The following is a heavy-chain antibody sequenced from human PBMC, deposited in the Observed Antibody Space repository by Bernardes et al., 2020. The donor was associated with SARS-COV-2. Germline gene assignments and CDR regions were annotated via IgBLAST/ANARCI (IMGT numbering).Heavy chain of an antibody. J-gene: IGHJ4*02. V-gene: IGHV4-59*01. CDR3: ANYPATYCSGGSCYFDY. CDR2: IYYSGST. CDR1: GGSIGSYY. Sequence: SETLSLTCTVSGGSIGSYYWAWIRQPPGKGLEWIGYIYYSGSTNYNPSLKSRVTISVDRSQNQFSLDLSSVTPADTAVYYCANYPATYCSGGSCYFDYWGQGTLVTVSS. D-gene: IGHD2-15*01.